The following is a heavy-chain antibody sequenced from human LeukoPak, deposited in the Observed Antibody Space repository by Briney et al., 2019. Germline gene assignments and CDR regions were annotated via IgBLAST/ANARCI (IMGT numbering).Heavy chain of an antibody. V-gene: IGHV4-59*08. CDR3: ARPPLLDY. CDR1: GGSISSYY. CDR2: IYYSGSA. J-gene: IGHJ4*02. Sequence: SETLSLTCTVSGGSISSYYRSWIRQPPGKGLEWIGYIYYSGSANYNPSLKSRVTISVDTSKNQFSLELSSVTAADSAVYYCARPPLLDYWGQGTLVTVSS.